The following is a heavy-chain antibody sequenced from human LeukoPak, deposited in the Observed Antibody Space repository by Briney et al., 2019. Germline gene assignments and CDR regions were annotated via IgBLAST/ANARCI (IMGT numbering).Heavy chain of an antibody. D-gene: IGHD1-26*01. V-gene: IGHV3-7*03. CDR1: GFTFSAYW. CDR2: IKQDGSET. Sequence: GGSLRLSCVASGFTFSAYWMSWVRQAPGKGLEYMASIKQDGSETYCVDSVKGRFTISRDNAKDPLDLQMNNLRAEDTAVYYCAALIIGRPFDYWGQGTLVIVSS. J-gene: IGHJ4*02. CDR3: AALIIGRPFDY.